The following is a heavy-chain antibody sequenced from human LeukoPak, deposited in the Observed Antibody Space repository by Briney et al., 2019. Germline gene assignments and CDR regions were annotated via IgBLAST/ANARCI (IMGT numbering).Heavy chain of an antibody. CDR3: ARERGRLRLDY. D-gene: IGHD3-16*01. J-gene: IGHJ4*02. V-gene: IGHV4-38-2*02. CDR1: GYSISSGYY. Sequence: SETLSLTCTVSGYSISSGYYWSWIRQPPGKGLEWIGSIYYSGSTYYNPSLKSRVTISVDTSKNQFSLKLSSVTAADTAVYYCARERGRLRLDYWGQGTLVTVSS. CDR2: IYYSGST.